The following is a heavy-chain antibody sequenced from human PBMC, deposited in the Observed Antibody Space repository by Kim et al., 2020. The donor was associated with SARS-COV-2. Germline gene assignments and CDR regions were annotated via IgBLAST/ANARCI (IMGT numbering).Heavy chain of an antibody. CDR2: IYYSGST. V-gene: IGHV4-39*07. CDR3: ARDRADLLNAFDI. J-gene: IGHJ3*02. D-gene: IGHD2-15*01. CDR1: GGSISCSSYY. Sequence: SETLSLTCTVSGGSISCSSYYWGWIRQPPGKGLEWIGSIYYSGSTYYNPSLKSRVTISVDTSKNQFSLKLSSVTAADTAVYYCARDRADLLNAFDIWVQGTMVTVSS.